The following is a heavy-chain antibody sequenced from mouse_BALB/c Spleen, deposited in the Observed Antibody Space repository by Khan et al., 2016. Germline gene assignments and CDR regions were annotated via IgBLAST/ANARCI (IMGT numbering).Heavy chain of an antibody. CDR3: ARSGGYYWYFDV. D-gene: IGHD1-2*01. CDR2: ISSGSSTI. CDR1: GFTFSSFG. V-gene: IGHV5-17*02. J-gene: IGHJ1*01. Sequence: EVQLLETGGGLVQPGGSRKLSCVASGFTFSSFGMHWVRQAPEKGLEWVAYISSGSSTIYYADTVTGRFTISRDNPKNTLFLQMTSLRSEDTAMYYCARSGGYYWYFDVWGAGTTVTVSS.